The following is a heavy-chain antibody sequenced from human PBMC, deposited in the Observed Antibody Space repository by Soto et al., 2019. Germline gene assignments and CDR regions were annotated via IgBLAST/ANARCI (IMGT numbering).Heavy chain of an antibody. CDR3: ARGKLVWYGDLTPYHRDMDV. V-gene: IGHV4-34*02. D-gene: IGHD3-10*01. Sequence: VQLQQWGAGLLRPSETLSLTCAFYGGSFVDFYWSWVRQSPGKGREWVGEISHDGGTNYSPSLASGVSIFVDTSKNQFSLPLRSVTAADTGLYYCARGKLVWYGDLTPYHRDMDVWGQGTTVTVSS. CDR2: ISHDGGT. CDR1: GGSFVDFY. J-gene: IGHJ6*02.